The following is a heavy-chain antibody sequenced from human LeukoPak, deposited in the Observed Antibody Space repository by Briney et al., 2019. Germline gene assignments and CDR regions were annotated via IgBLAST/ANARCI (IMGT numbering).Heavy chain of an antibody. CDR3: ARARSSSWYSDY. Sequence: PGGSLRLSCAASGFTVSSNYMSWVRQAPGKGLEWVSVIYSGGSTYYADSVKGRFTISRDNSKNTLYLQMNSLRAEDTAVYYCARARSSSWYSDYWGQGTLVTVSS. V-gene: IGHV3-66*01. CDR1: GFTVSSNY. D-gene: IGHD6-13*01. CDR2: IYSGGST. J-gene: IGHJ4*02.